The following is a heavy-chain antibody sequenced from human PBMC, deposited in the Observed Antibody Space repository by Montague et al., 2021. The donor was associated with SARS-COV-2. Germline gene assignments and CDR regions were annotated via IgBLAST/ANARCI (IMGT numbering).Heavy chain of an antibody. CDR3: ARDCYYGSGSYFPYDY. V-gene: IGHV3-30*04. CDR2: ISYDGSKR. CDR1: GLTFNIYA. D-gene: IGHD3-10*01. Sequence: SLRLPCAASGLTFNIYAMHWVRQAPGKGLEWVAVISYDGSKRYYADSVKGRFTVSRDNSKNTLYLQMNSLRADDTAVYYCARDCYYGSGSYFPYDYWGQGTLVTVSS. J-gene: IGHJ4*02.